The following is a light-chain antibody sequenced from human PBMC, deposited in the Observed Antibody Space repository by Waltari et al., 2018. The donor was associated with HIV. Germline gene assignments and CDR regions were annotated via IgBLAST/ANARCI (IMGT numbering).Light chain of an antibody. CDR2: EVS. J-gene: IGLJ1*01. CDR1: SSDVGGYNY. CDR3: SSYTSSNTLDV. Sequence: QSALTQPASVSGSPGQSITISCTGTSSDVGGYNYVSWYQQHPGKAPKLMIYEVSNRPSGVSNRFPGSKSGNTASLTISGLQAEDEADYYCSSYTSSNTLDVFGTGTKVTVL. V-gene: IGLV2-14*01.